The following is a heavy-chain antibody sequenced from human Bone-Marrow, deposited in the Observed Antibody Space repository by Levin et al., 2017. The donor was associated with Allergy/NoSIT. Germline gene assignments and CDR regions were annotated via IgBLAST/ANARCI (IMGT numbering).Heavy chain of an antibody. D-gene: IGHD2-15*01. CDR1: GGSIRSSSYY. CDR3: ARDGPYCSGGSCYSLSRRVYGMDV. Sequence: SPTLSLTCTVSGGSIRSSSYYWGWIRQPPGKGLEWIGSIYYSGSTYYNPSLKSRVTISVDTSKNQFSLKLSSVTAADTAVYYCARDGPYCSGGSCYSLSRRVYGMDVWGQGTTVTVSS. CDR2: IYYSGST. J-gene: IGHJ6*02. V-gene: IGHV4-39*07.